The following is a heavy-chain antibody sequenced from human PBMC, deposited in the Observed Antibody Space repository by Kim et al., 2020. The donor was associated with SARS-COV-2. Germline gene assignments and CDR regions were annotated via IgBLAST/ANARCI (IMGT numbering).Heavy chain of an antibody. CDR1: GFTFSDYY. Sequence: GGSLRLSCAASGFTFSDYYMSWIRQAPGKGLEWVSYISSSSSYTNYADSVKGRFTISRDNAKNSLYLQMNSLRAEDTAVYYCARDGGVAMPLEGYYYYGMDVWGQGTTVTVSS. CDR2: ISSSSSYT. CDR3: ARDGGVAMPLEGYYYYGMDV. D-gene: IGHD3-3*01. V-gene: IGHV3-11*05. J-gene: IGHJ6*01.